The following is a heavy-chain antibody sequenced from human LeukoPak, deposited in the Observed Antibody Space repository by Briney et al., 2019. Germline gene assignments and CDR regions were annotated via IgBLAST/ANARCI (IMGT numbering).Heavy chain of an antibody. V-gene: IGHV1-69*05. J-gene: IGHJ3*02. CDR2: IIPIFGTA. CDR1: GGTFSSYA. D-gene: IGHD1-26*01. CDR3: ARDLSGSYRHDAFDI. Sequence: SVKVSCKASGGTFSSYAISWVRQAPGQGLEWMGGIIPIFGTANYAQKFQGRVTITTDESTSTAYMELSSLRSEDTAVYYCARDLSGSYRHDAFDIWGQGTMVTVSS.